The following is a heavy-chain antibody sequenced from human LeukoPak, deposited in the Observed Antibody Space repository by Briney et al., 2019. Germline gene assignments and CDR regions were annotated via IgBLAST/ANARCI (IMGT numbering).Heavy chain of an antibody. J-gene: IGHJ6*03. CDR3: ATSMVRGVIAYSYYYMDV. CDR2: IYTSGST. Sequence: PSETLSLTCTVSGGSISTYYWSWIRQPPGKGLEWIGRIYTSGSTNYNPSLKSRVTIPVDTSKNQFSLKLSSVTAADTAVYYCATSMVRGVIAYSYYYMDVWGKGTTVTISS. D-gene: IGHD3-10*01. V-gene: IGHV4-4*08. CDR1: GGSISTYY.